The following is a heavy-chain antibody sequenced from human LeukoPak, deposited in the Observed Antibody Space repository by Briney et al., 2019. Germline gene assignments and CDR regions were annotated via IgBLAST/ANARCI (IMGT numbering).Heavy chain of an antibody. CDR2: INHSGST. V-gene: IGHV4-34*01. CDR3: ARGRIYYDSSGYYYHVCFDY. D-gene: IGHD3-22*01. Sequence: SETLSLTCTVSNGSISTYYWSWIRQPPGKGLEWIGEINHSGSTNYNPSLKSRVTISVDTSKNQFSLKLSSVTAADTAVYYCARGRIYYDSSGYYYHVCFDYWGQGTLVTVSS. J-gene: IGHJ4*02. CDR1: NGSISTYY.